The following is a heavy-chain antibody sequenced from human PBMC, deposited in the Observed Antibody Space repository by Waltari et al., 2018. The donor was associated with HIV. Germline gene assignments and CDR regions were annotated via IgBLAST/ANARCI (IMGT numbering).Heavy chain of an antibody. CDR2: ISSSSSYK. CDR3: ARDLSGGGQFDY. D-gene: IGHD3-16*01. V-gene: IGHV3-21*01. CDR1: GFTLSSQR. J-gene: IGHJ4*02. Sequence: EVQLVESGGGLVKPGGSLRLSCAASGFTLSSQRINWVRQAPGEGLGGVASISSSSSYKYYADSVKGRFTISRDNAKNSLYLQMNSLGAEDTAVYYCARDLSGGGQFDYWGQGTLVTVSS.